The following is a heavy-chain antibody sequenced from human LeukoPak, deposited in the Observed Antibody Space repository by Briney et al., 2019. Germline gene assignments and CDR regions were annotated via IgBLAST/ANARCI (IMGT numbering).Heavy chain of an antibody. D-gene: IGHD5-18*01. CDR3: ARDTYLRGYCYGRLVEYYFDY. J-gene: IGHJ4*02. Sequence: GGSLRLSCAASGFTFSDYYMSWIRQAPGKGLEWVSYISSSGSTIYYADSVKGRFTISRDNAKNSLYLQMNSLRAEDTAVYYCARDTYLRGYCYGRLVEYYFDYWGQGTLVTVSS. CDR1: GFTFSDYY. V-gene: IGHV3-11*04. CDR2: ISSSGSTI.